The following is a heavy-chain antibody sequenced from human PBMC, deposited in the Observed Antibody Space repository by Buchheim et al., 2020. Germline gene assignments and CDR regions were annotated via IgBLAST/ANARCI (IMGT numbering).Heavy chain of an antibody. D-gene: IGHD6-19*01. CDR1: GFTFSSYA. CDR3: AKDVSRSSGWYFDSYFDY. V-gene: IGHV3-23*01. CDR2: ISGSGGST. J-gene: IGHJ4*02. Sequence: EVQLLESGGGLVQPGGSLRLSCAASGFTFSSYAMSWVRQAPGKGLEWVSAISGSGGSTYYADSVKGRFTISRDNSKNTLSLQMNSLRAEDTAVYYCAKDVSRSSGWYFDSYFDYWGQGTL.